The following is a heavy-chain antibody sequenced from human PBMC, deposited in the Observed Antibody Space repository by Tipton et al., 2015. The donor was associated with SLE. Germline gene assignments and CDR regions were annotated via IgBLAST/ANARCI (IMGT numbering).Heavy chain of an antibody. CDR3: ARDKDSGGQLVGIYDS. J-gene: IGHJ4*02. D-gene: IGHD6-6*01. Sequence: GSLRLSCAASGFDFRDAWLSWVRQAPGKGLEWVGRIKRRRDNVRIEYAAPVQGRLTISRDNSKNTLYLEMGSLRADDMAVYYCARDKDSGGQLVGIYDSWGQGTLVTVSS. V-gene: IGHV3-15*01. CDR2: IKRRRDNVRI. CDR1: GFDFRDAW.